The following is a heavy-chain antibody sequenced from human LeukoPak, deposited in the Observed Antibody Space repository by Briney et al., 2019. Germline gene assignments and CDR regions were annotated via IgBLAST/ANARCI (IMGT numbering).Heavy chain of an antibody. V-gene: IGHV4-38-2*01. CDR2: IHERGST. J-gene: IGHJ5*02. D-gene: IGHD6-6*01. CDR1: GHSSSSDSF. Sequence: SETLSLTCGVSGHSSSSDSFWGWIRQPPGQGLEWIGSIHERGSTFYNPSLKSRVTIPIDTSKNQFSLNVNSVTAADTAVYYCARASRPSNSWFDPWGQGTVVTVSS. CDR3: ARASRPSNSWFDP.